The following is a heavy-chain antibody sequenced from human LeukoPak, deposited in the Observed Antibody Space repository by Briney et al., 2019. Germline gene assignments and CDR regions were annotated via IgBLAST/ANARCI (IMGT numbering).Heavy chain of an antibody. CDR3: ARTQQAAGGFDY. V-gene: IGHV3-48*03. CDR2: ISSSGSTI. Sequence: GGSLRLSCAASGFTFNSYEMNWVRQAPGKGLEWVSYISSSGSTIYYADSVKGRFTISRDNAKNSLYLQMNSLRAEDTAVYYCARTQQAAGGFDYWGQGTLVTVSS. D-gene: IGHD2-15*01. J-gene: IGHJ4*02. CDR1: GFTFNSYE.